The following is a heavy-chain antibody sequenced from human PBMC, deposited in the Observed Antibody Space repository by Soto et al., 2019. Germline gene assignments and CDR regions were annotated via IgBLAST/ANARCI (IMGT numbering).Heavy chain of an antibody. J-gene: IGHJ4*02. CDR2: ISSVGSNV. Sequence: QVQLVESGGGVVQPGRSLRLSCAASGFTFSRYGMHWVRQAPGKGLEWVASISSVGSNVYYGDSVKGRFTISRDNSKITLYLQMNSLRAEDTAVYYCAKDCTGPGSCEDYFDYWGQGTLVTVSS. V-gene: IGHV3-30*18. CDR1: GFTFSRYG. CDR3: AKDCTGPGSCEDYFDY. D-gene: IGHD3-10*01.